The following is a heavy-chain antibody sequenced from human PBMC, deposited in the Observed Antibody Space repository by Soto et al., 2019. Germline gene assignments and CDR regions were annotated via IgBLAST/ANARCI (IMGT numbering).Heavy chain of an antibody. CDR1: GFTFSSYG. D-gene: IGHD3-9*01. CDR3: AKSGSPAEEFDWFLHFDY. V-gene: IGHV3-30*18. Sequence: QVQLVESGGGVVQPGRSLRLSCAASGFTFSSYGMHWVRQAPGKGLEWVAVISYDGSNKYYADSVKGRFTISRDNSKHTLYLQRNSLRAEDTAVYYCAKSGSPAEEFDWFLHFDYWGQGTLDTVSS. J-gene: IGHJ4*02. CDR2: ISYDGSNK.